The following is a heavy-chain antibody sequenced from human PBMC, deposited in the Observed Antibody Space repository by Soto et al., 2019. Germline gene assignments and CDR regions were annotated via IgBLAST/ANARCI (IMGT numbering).Heavy chain of an antibody. J-gene: IGHJ4*02. CDR1: GFSFSSHN. V-gene: IGHV3-48*01. Sequence: EVQLVESGGGLVQPGGSLRLSCAASGFSFSSHNMNWVRQAPGKGLEWVSYISTSGGSIYYADSVKGRFTISRDNAKNSLYLQINSLRAEDTAVYYCARSGNYRLDCWGQGTLVTVSS. CDR3: ARSGNYRLDC. CDR2: ISTSGGSI. D-gene: IGHD2-15*01.